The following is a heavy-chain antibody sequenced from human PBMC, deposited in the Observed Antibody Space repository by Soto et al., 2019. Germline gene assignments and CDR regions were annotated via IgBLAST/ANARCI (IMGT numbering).Heavy chain of an antibody. J-gene: IGHJ4*02. Sequence: WVRQMPGKGLEWMGIIYPGDSDTRYSPSFQGQVTISADKSISTAYLQWSSLKASDTAMYYCARQYSSGCFDYWGQGTLVTVSS. CDR3: ARQYSSGCFDY. V-gene: IGHV5-51*01. CDR2: IYPGDSDT. D-gene: IGHD6-19*01.